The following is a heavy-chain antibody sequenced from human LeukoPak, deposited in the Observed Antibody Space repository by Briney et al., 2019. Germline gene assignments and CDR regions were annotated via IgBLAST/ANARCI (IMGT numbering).Heavy chain of an antibody. D-gene: IGHD3-22*01. CDR2: INQNGSEI. J-gene: IGHJ2*01. Sequence: GGSLRLSCAASGFTFSNYWMSWVRQAPGKGLEWLANINQNGSEIYYVDSVKGRFTTSRDNGKNSLYLQINSLRADDTAVYYCARDQGSMIVVRTTNGYFDLWGRGTLVTVSS. V-gene: IGHV3-7*01. CDR3: ARDQGSMIVVRTTNGYFDL. CDR1: GFTFSNYW.